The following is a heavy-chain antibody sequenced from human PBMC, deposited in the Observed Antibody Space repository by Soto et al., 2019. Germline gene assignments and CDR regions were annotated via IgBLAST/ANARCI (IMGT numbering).Heavy chain of an antibody. V-gene: IGHV1-18*01. CDR2: ISAYNGNT. D-gene: IGHD3-22*01. CDR1: GYTCTSYG. Sequence: ASVKVSCKASGYTCTSYGISWVRQAPGQGLEWMGWISAYNGNTNYAQKLQGRVTMTTDTSTSTAYMELRSLRSDDTAVYYCARVAYYYDSSGYLSPVDYWGQGTLVTVSS. J-gene: IGHJ4*02. CDR3: ARVAYYYDSSGYLSPVDY.